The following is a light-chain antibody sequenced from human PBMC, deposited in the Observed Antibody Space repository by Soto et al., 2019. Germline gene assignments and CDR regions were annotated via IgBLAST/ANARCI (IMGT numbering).Light chain of an antibody. V-gene: IGKV3-20*01. CDR1: QSVSSSY. CDR3: QQYGRSPYT. CDR2: GTS. Sequence: EIVLTQSPGTLSLSPGERATLSCRASQSVSSSYLAWYQQKPGQAPRLLISGTSSRATDVPDRFSGSGSGTDFTLTISRLEPEDFAVYYCQQYGRSPYTFCQGTNLEIK. J-gene: IGKJ2*01.